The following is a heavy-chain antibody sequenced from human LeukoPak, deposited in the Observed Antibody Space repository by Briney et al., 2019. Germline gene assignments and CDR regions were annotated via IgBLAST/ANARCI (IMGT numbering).Heavy chain of an antibody. CDR3: ARGGGDYNPFDY. D-gene: IGHD4-17*01. V-gene: IGHV3-53*04. Sequence: GGSLRLSCAVSGFTVSSNYMSWVRQAPGKGLEWVSVMYSGGSTYYADSVKGRFTISRHNSKNTLYLQINSLRPEDTAVYYCARGGGDYNPFDYWGQGTLVTVSS. CDR2: MYSGGST. CDR1: GFTVSSNY. J-gene: IGHJ4*02.